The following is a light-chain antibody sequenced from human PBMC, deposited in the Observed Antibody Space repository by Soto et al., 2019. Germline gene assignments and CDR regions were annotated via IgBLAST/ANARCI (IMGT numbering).Light chain of an antibody. Sequence: DIVMTQSPDSLAVSLGERATINCKPSQSVLYSSNNKNYLAWYQQKPGQSPELLIYWASTRESGVPDRFSGSGSATDFTLTISSLQAEDVAVYYCQQYYSTPYTFGRGTRLEIK. J-gene: IGKJ2*01. V-gene: IGKV4-1*01. CDR3: QQYYSTPYT. CDR2: WAS. CDR1: QSVLYSSNNKNY.